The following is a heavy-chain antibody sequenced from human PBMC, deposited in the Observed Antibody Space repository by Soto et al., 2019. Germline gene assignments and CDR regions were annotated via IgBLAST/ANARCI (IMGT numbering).Heavy chain of an antibody. CDR3: ECSLSSSSYEY. CDR1: GYTFTSYG. D-gene: IGHD6-13*01. V-gene: IGHV1-18*01. Sequence: QVQLVQSGAEVKKPGASVKVSCKASGYTFTSYGISWVRQAPGQGLEWMGWLSAYNGNTNYAQKLQGRVTMTTDTCTSTAYMELRSLRTLDTAVYSCECSLSSSSYEYSGQGTLVTVSS. CDR2: LSAYNGNT. J-gene: IGHJ4*02.